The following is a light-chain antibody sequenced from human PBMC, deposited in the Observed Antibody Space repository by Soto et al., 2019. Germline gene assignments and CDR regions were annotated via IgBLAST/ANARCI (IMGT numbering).Light chain of an antibody. CDR3: QHRTNWPPT. CDR1: QSVSSN. J-gene: IGKJ1*01. V-gene: IGKV3-11*01. Sequence: EIVLTQSPGTLSLSPGERATLSCRASQSVSSNLAWYQQKPGQAPRFLIYGASTRATGIPARFSGSGSGTDFTLTISSLEPEDFAVYYCQHRTNWPPTFGQGTKVDIK. CDR2: GAS.